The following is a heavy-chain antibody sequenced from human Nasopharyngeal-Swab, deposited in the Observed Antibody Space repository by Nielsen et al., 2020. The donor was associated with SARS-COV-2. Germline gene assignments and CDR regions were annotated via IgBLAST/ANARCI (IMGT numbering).Heavy chain of an antibody. CDR2: IGSIDKYK. V-gene: IGHV3-21*01. Sequence: VRQAPGKGLGWVSTIGSIDKYKYYADSVQGRFTISRDNAKNSLFLQMNSLRAEDTAVYYCAREIGDTVTIDYWGQGTLVTVSS. J-gene: IGHJ4*02. CDR3: AREIGDTVTIDY. D-gene: IGHD4-17*01.